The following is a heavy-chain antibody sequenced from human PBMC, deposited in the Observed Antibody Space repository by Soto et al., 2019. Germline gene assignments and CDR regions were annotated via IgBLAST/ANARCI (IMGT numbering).Heavy chain of an antibody. J-gene: IGHJ3*02. CDR1: GFTFSSYA. D-gene: IGHD6-13*01. CDR2: ISGSGGST. V-gene: IGHV3-23*01. CDR3: AKDGAAAAGIRGRDDAFDI. Sequence: GGSLRLSCAASGFTFSSYAMSWVRQAPGKGLEWVSAISGSGGSTYYADSVKGRFTISRDNSKNTLYLQMNSLRAEDTAVYYCAKDGAAAAGIRGRDDAFDIWGQGTMVTVSS.